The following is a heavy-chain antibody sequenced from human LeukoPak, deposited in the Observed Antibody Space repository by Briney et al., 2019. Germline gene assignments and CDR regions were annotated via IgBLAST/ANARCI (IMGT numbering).Heavy chain of an antibody. J-gene: IGHJ4*02. CDR2: IKQDGSET. CDR3: ARDPLYIYGDYVPDY. Sequence: HPGGSLRLSCAASRFTLSNYWMSWVRQAPGKGLEWVANIKQDGSETYYVDSVKGRFTISRDNAKNSLYLQMNSLRAEDTAVYYCARDPLYIYGDYVPDYWGQGTLVTVSS. CDR1: RFTLSNYW. D-gene: IGHD4-17*01. V-gene: IGHV3-7*03.